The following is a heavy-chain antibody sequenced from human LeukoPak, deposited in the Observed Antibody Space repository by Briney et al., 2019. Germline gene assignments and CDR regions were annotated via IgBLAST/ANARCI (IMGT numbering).Heavy chain of an antibody. CDR1: GGSISSGAFY. CDR3: AASSGVTLGRF. V-gene: IGHV4-31*03. D-gene: IGHD3-16*01. J-gene: IGHJ4*02. Sequence: SETLSLTCTVSGGSISSGAFYNNWIRQRPGKGLEWIGYIYYTGITSYNPSLKSRATMSVDTSLNQVSLKLTSLTAADTAVYYCAASSGVTLGRFWGQGTLVTVSS. CDR2: IYYTGIT.